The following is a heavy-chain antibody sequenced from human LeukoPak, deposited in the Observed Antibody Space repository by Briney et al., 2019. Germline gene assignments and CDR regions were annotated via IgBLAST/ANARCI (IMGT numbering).Heavy chain of an antibody. V-gene: IGHV3-53*01. J-gene: IGHJ4*02. CDR2: VYSGGHT. CDR3: ARGIRDCSRTTCYQPFDY. Sequence: GGSLRLSCAASGLIVSNNYMSWVRQAPGKGLEWVSIVYSGGHTYYADSVKGRFTISRDKSKNTLYLQMSSLRAEDTAVYYCARGIRDCSRTTCYQPFDYWGQGALVTVSS. CDR1: GLIVSNNY. D-gene: IGHD2-2*01.